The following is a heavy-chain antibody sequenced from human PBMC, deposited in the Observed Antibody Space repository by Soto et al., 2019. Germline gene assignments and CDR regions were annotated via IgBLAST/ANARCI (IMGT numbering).Heavy chain of an antibody. D-gene: IGHD3-10*01. CDR1: GGSFSGYY. CDR3: ARGPSRGRITMVRGVLFDY. J-gene: IGHJ4*02. V-gene: IGHV4-34*01. CDR2: INHSGST. Sequence: SETLSLTCAVYGGSFSGYYWSWIRQPPGKGLEWIGEINHSGSTNYNPSLKSRVTISVDTSKNQFSLKLSSVTAADTAVYYCARGPSRGRITMVRGVLFDYWGQGTLVTVSS.